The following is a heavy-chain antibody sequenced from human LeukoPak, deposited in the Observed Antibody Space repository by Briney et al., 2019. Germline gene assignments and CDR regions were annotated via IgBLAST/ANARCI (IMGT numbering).Heavy chain of an antibody. CDR3: AREGWYSSSWYPSSFDY. J-gene: IGHJ4*02. CDR1: GGAFSSYA. V-gene: IGHV1-69*05. D-gene: IGHD6-13*01. CDR2: IIPIFGTA. Sequence: ASVKVSCKASGGAFSSYAISWVQQAPGQGLEWMGGIIPIFGTANYAQKFQGRVTITTDESTSTAYMELSSLRSEDTAVYYCAREGWYSSSWYPSSFDYWGQGTLVTVSS.